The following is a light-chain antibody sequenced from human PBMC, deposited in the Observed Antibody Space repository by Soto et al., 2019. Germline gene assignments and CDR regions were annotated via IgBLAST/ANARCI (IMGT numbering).Light chain of an antibody. J-gene: IGLJ1*01. CDR1: SSDVGGYNY. V-gene: IGLV2-8*01. CDR3: CSHADANPSV. CDR2: EVT. Sequence: QSDRTQPPSATGTPGQSVTISCTGTSSDVGGYNYVAWYQQHPGKAPKLMIYEVTKRPSGVPDRFSGSKSGNTASLTVSGLQAEDEADYFCCSHADANPSVFGT.